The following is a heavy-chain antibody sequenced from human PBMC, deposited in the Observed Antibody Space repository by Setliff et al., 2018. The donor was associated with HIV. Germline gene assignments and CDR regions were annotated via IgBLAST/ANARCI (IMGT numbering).Heavy chain of an antibody. D-gene: IGHD3-22*01. J-gene: IGHJ6*03. CDR3: ARARRDSYDRGRRNHYYIDV. CDR1: GYTFSSYD. Sequence: EASVKGSCKASGYTFSSYDINWVRQATGQGLEWMGWMNPNSGNTGYAQKFQGRVTMTRDTSIGTAYMELNNLKFEDTAVYYCARARRDSYDRGRRNHYYIDVWGKGTPVTVSS. V-gene: IGHV1-8*02. CDR2: MNPNSGNT.